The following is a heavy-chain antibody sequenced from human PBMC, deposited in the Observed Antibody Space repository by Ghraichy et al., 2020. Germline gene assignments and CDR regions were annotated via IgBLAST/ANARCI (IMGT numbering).Heavy chain of an antibody. CDR1: GFTFSDYY. CDR3: ARGGGSDYPELDY. CDR2: SSSGRTYT. D-gene: IGHD3-22*01. Sequence: GGSLRLSCAASGFTFSDYYMSWIRQAPGTGLEWLSYSSSGRTYTNYADSVKGRFTISRDNAKKSLYLQMRSLRADDTAVYYCARGGGSDYPELDYWGRGTLVTVSS. J-gene: IGHJ4*01. V-gene: IGHV3-11*06.